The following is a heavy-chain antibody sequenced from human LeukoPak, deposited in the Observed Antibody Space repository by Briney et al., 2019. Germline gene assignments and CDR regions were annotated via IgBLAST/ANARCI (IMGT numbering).Heavy chain of an antibody. J-gene: IGHJ4*02. D-gene: IGHD3-10*01. CDR2: SKSKTDGGTT. V-gene: IGHV3-15*01. CDR3: TTLDYPLTRLFDY. Sequence: GGSLRLSCAASGFTFSSYWMSWVRQAPGKGLEWVGRSKSKTDGGTTDYAAAVKGRFTISRDDSKNTLYLQMASLKTEDTAVYFCTTLDYPLTRLFDYWGQGALVTVSS. CDR1: GFTFSSYW.